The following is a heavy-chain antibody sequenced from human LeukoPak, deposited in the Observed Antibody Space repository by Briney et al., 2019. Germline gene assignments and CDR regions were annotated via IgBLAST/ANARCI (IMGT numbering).Heavy chain of an antibody. CDR3: ATGLGGSYWGSFDY. Sequence: GASVKVSCKASGYTFTNYGISWVRQAPGQGLEWMGWISAYSGDTIYAQKFQGRVTMTEDTSTDTAYMELSSLRSEDTAVYYCATGLGGSYWGSFDYWGQGTLVTVSS. D-gene: IGHD1-26*01. V-gene: IGHV1-18*01. CDR2: ISAYSGDT. CDR1: GYTFTNYG. J-gene: IGHJ4*02.